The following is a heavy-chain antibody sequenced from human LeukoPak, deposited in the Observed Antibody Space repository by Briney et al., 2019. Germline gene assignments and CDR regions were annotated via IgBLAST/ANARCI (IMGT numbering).Heavy chain of an antibody. Sequence: SETLSLTCAVSGGSINGYYWSWIRQSPGKGLAWIGYISYSGSTNYNPSFKSRVTISVDTSKNELSLKLRSVTAADTAVYYCARSRGSGSYFESWGQGTLVTVSS. J-gene: IGHJ4*02. CDR1: GGSINGYY. CDR3: ARSRGSGSYFES. V-gene: IGHV4-59*01. D-gene: IGHD3-10*01. CDR2: ISYSGST.